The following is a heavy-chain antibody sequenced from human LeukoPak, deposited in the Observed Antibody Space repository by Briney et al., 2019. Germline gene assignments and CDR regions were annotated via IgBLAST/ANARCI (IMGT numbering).Heavy chain of an antibody. D-gene: IGHD1-26*01. V-gene: IGHV4-34*01. CDR2: VNHSGST. Sequence: SETLSLTCAVYGGSFSGYYWSWIRQPPGKGLEWIGEVNHSGSTNYNPSLKSRVTISVDTSKNQFSLKLSSVTAADTAVYYCARHGGGWEPILFDSWGQGSLVTVSS. J-gene: IGHJ4*02. CDR3: ARHGGGWEPILFDS. CDR1: GGSFSGYY.